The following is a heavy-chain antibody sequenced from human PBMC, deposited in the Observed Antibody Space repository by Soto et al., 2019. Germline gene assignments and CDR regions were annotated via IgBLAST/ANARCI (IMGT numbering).Heavy chain of an antibody. CDR1: GGTFSSYA. Sequence: SVKVSCKASGGTFSSYAISWVRQAPGQGLEWMGGIIPIFGTANYAQKFQGRVTITADESTSTAYMELSSLRSEDTAVYYCARGKFIKVVVAALDYWGQGTLVTSPQ. J-gene: IGHJ4*02. V-gene: IGHV1-69*13. CDR3: ARGKFIKVVVAALDY. CDR2: IIPIFGTA. D-gene: IGHD2-15*01.